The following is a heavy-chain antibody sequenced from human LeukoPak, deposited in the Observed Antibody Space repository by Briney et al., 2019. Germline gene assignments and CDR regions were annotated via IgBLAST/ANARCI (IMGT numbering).Heavy chain of an antibody. J-gene: IGHJ4*02. CDR2: IIPIFGTT. CDR1: GGTFSSYA. Sequence: ASVKVSCKASGGTFSSYAITWMRQAPGQGLEWIGGIIPIFGTTNYAQNFRGRVTITADESTRTAYMELSSLRSGDTAVYYCARSMTSYVFDYWGQGTLVTVSS. CDR3: ARSMTSYVFDY. D-gene: IGHD3-9*01. V-gene: IGHV1-69*13.